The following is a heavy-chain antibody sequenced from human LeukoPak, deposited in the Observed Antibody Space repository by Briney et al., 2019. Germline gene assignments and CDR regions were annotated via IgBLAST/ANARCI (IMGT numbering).Heavy chain of an antibody. V-gene: IGHV3-30*02. CDR1: GFTFSSYG. J-gene: IGHJ4*02. CDR2: IRYDGRNK. D-gene: IGHD6-13*01. CDR3: AKGHSNWYFFDY. Sequence: PGRSLRLSCAASGFTFSSYGMHWVRQAPGKGLEWVAFIRYDGRNKYYADSVKGRFTISRDNSKNTLYLQMNSLRTEDTAVFYCAKGHSNWYFFDYWGQGTLVTVSS.